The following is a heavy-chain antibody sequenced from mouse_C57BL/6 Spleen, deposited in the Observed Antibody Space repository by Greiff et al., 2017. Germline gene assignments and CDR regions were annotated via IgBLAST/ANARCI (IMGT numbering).Heavy chain of an antibody. CDR2: IYPGDGDT. D-gene: IGHD3-2*02. J-gene: IGHJ2*01. CDR3: ARGSSGYDY. Sequence: VQLQQSGPELVKPGASVKISCKASGYAFSSSWVNWVKQRPGKGLEWIGRIYPGDGDTNYNGKFKGKATLTADKSSSTAYMQLSSLTSEDSAVYFCARGSSGYDYWGQGTTLTVSS. CDR1: GYAFSSSW. V-gene: IGHV1-82*01.